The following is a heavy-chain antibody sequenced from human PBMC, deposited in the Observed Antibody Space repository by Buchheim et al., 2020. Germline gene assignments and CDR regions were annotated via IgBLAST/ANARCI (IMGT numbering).Heavy chain of an antibody. V-gene: IGHV3-74*01. Sequence: EVQLVESGGGLVQPGGSLRLSCSAPGFPFSIYWMHWVRQAPGKGLAWVSHINREGTTTNYADSVRGRFTPSRDNGKNTRYLQMNNLRAEDTAVYYCVRDMYGSGDYWGQGTL. CDR3: VRDMYGSGDY. J-gene: IGHJ4*02. D-gene: IGHD3-10*01. CDR2: INREGTTT. CDR1: GFPFSIYW.